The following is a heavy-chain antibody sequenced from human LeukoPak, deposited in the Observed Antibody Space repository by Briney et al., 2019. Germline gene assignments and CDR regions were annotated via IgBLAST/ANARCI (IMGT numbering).Heavy chain of an antibody. V-gene: IGHV3-7*01. CDR3: ARGLWFGELLGYYFDY. D-gene: IGHD3-10*01. CDR1: GFTFSSYW. CDR2: IKQDGSEK. Sequence: PGGSLRLSCAASGFTFSSYWMSWVRQAPGKGLEWVANIKQDGSEKYYVDSVKGRFTISRDNAKNSLYLQMNSLRAEDTAVYYCARGLWFGELLGYYFDYWGQGTLVTVSS. J-gene: IGHJ4*02.